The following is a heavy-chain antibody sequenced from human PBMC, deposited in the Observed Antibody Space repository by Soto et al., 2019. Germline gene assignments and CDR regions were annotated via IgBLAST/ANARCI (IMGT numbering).Heavy chain of an antibody. D-gene: IGHD5-18*01. J-gene: IGHJ6*02. CDR3: ARDLRGYSYGYYYYGMDV. Sequence: GGSLRLSCAASGFTFSSYSMNWVGQAPGKGLEWVSSISSSSSYIYYADSVKGRFTISRDNAKNSLYLQMNSLRAEDTAVYYCARDLRGYSYGYYYYGMDVWGQGTTVTVSS. CDR1: GFTFSSYS. V-gene: IGHV3-21*01. CDR2: ISSSSSYI.